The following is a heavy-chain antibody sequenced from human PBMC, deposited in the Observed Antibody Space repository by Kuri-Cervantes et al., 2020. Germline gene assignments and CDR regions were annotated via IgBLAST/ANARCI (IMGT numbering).Heavy chain of an antibody. J-gene: IGHJ2*01. D-gene: IGHD2-15*01. CDR1: GFTFDDYA. CDR2: ISWNSGSI. CDR3: AKDGGSFPWYFDL. Sequence: SLKISCAASGFTFDDYAMHWVRQAPGKGLEWVSGISWNSGSIGYADSVKGRFTISRDNAKNSLYLQMNSLGAEDTALYYCAKDGGSFPWYFDLWGRGTLVTVSS. V-gene: IGHV3-9*01.